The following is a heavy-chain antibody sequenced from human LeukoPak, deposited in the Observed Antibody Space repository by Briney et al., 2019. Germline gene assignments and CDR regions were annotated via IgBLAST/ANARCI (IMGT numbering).Heavy chain of an antibody. V-gene: IGHV3-23*01. CDR3: AKAYGLVPGDY. CDR2: INNRGSST. D-gene: IGHD6-19*01. Sequence: GGSLRLSCAASGFTFSSYTMSWVRQAPGEGLEWLSAINNRGSSTYYAGSVKDRFTISRDNSENTLYLQMNSLRAEDTAVYYCAKAYGLVPGDYWGQGTLVTVSS. J-gene: IGHJ4*02. CDR1: GFTFSSYT.